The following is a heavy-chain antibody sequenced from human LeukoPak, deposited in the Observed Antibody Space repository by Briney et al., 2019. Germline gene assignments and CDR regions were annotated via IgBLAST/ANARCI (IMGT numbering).Heavy chain of an antibody. V-gene: IGHV3-21*01. CDR2: ISSSSSYI. J-gene: IGHJ4*02. Sequence: GGSLRLSCAASGFTFSSYSMNWVRQAPGKGLEWVSSISSSSSYIYYADSVKGRFTISRDNAKNSLYLQMNSLRAEDTAVYYCARDGRLCSGGSCYWGGRNYFDYWGQGTLDTVSS. CDR1: GFTFSSYS. CDR3: ARDGRLCSGGSCYWGGRNYFDY. D-gene: IGHD2-15*01.